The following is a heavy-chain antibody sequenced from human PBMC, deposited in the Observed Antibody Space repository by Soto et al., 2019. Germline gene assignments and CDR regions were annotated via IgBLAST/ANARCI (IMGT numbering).Heavy chain of an antibody. Sequence: EVQLLESGGGLVQPGGSLRLSCAASGFTYDTYPMSWVRQAPGKGLEWVSGITGSGDYTYYADSVKGRFTISRDNSKNTLYLQMNSLRAEDTAVYYCAKARYYDSTGYLYYFDYWGQGTLVTVSS. CDR1: GFTYDTYP. CDR2: ITGSGDYT. D-gene: IGHD3-22*01. CDR3: AKARYYDSTGYLYYFDY. V-gene: IGHV3-23*01. J-gene: IGHJ4*02.